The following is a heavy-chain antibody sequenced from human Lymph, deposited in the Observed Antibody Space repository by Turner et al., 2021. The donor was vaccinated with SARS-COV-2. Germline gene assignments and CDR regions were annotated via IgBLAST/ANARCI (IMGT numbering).Heavy chain of an antibody. V-gene: IGHV1-69*01. CDR3: ARERGSISGAVRGMDV. Sequence: QVQLVQSGAEVKKPGSSVKVSCKASGGTFSSYHAINRVRQAPGQGLGWMSGIIPIFGIANYAQMFQGRVTITADESTNTAYMELSSLRSEYTAVYYCARERGSISGAVRGMDVWGQGTTVTVSS. J-gene: IGHJ6*02. CDR2: IIPIFGIA. D-gene: IGHD7-27*01. CDR1: GGTFSSYHA.